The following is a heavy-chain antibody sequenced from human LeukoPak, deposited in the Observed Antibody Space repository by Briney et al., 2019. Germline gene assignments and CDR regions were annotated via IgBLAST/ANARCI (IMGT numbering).Heavy chain of an antibody. J-gene: IGHJ4*02. V-gene: IGHV1-46*01. Sequence: ASVKVSCKASGYTFTSYYMHWVRQAPGQGLEWMGIINPSGGSTSYAQKFQGRVTITADESTSTAYMELSSLRSEDTAVYYCARGGVATIAYYFDYWGQGTLVTVSS. CDR3: ARGGVATIAYYFDY. CDR1: GYTFTSYY. D-gene: IGHD5-24*01. CDR2: INPSGGST.